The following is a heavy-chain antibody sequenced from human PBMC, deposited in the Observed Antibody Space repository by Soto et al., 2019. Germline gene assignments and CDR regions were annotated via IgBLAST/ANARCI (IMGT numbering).Heavy chain of an antibody. J-gene: IGHJ6*02. D-gene: IGHD6-13*01. CDR3: ARARRIAAAGTSYYYYGMDV. V-gene: IGHV4-59*01. Sequence: SETLSLTCTVSGGSISSYYWSWIRQPPGKGLDWIGYIYYSGSTNYNPSLKSRVTISVDTSKNQFSLKLSSVTAADTAVYYCARARRIAAAGTSYYYYGMDVWGQGTTVTVSS. CDR2: IYYSGST. CDR1: GGSISSYY.